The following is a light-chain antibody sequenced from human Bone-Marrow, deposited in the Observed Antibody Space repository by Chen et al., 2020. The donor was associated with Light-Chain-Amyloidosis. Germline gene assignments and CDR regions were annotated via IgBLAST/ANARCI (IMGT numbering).Light chain of an antibody. Sequence: NFMLTQPHSVSESPGKTVIISCTRSSGSIATNYGQRYQQRPGSSPTTVIYEDDQRPSGVPDRFSGSIDRSSNSASLPISGLKTEDEADYYCQSYQGSSQGVFGGGTKLTVL. CDR3: QSYQGSSQGV. CDR2: EDD. J-gene: IGLJ3*02. V-gene: IGLV6-57*01. CDR1: SGSIATNY.